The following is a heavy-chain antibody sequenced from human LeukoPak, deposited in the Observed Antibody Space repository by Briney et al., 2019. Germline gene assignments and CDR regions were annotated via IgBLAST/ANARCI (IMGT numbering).Heavy chain of an antibody. V-gene: IGHV1-2*02. J-gene: IGHJ1*01. D-gene: IGHD6-13*01. Sequence: EASVKVSCKASGYTFTGYYMHWVRQAPGHGPEWMGWINPNSGGTNYAQKFQGRVTMTRDTSISTAYMELSRLRSDDTAVYYCARDKERGVIAAAGSTWGQGTLVTVSS. CDR1: GYTFTGYY. CDR3: ARDKERGVIAAAGST. CDR2: INPNSGGT.